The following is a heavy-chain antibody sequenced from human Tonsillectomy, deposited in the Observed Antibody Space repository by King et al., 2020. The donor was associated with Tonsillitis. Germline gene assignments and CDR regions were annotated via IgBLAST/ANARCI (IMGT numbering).Heavy chain of an antibody. V-gene: IGHV5-51*01. Sequence: QLVQSGAEVKKPGESLKISCKGSGYRFTDFWIGWVRQMPGKGLEWMGIIDPGDSDTRYSPSFQGQVTISADKSISTAYLQWSSLKASDTAMYYCARPVVRFRAVISDAFDIWGQGTMVTVSS. CDR3: ARPVVRFRAVISDAFDI. CDR2: IDPGDSDT. CDR1: GYRFTDFW. D-gene: IGHD3-10*01. J-gene: IGHJ3*02.